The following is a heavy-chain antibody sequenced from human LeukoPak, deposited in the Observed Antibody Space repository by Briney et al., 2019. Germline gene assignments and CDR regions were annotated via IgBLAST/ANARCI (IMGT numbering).Heavy chain of an antibody. V-gene: IGHV4-39*01. CDR1: GGSISSSSYY. J-gene: IGHJ5*02. Sequence: PSETLSLTCTVSGGSISSSSYYWSWIRQPPGKGLEWIGEINHSGSTNYNPSLKSRVTISVDTSKNQFSLKLSSVTAADTAVYYCARHGTSKVRGVNRIGNYNWFDPWGQGTLVTVSS. CDR2: INHSGST. D-gene: IGHD3-10*01. CDR3: ARHGTSKVRGVNRIGNYNWFDP.